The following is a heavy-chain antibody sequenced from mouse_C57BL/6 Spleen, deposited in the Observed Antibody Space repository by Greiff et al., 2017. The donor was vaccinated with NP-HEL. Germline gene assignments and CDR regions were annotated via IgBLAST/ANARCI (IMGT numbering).Heavy chain of an antibody. Sequence: VQLQQPGAELVRPGSSVKLSCKASGYTFTSYWMHWVKQRPIQGLEWIGNIDPSDSETHYNQKFKDKATLTVDKSSSTAYMQLSSLTSEDSAVYYCARKGTYYSNYYFDVWGTGTTVTVSS. CDR3: ARKGTYYSNYYFDV. J-gene: IGHJ1*03. CDR1: GYTFTSYW. CDR2: IDPSDSET. V-gene: IGHV1-52*01. D-gene: IGHD2-5*01.